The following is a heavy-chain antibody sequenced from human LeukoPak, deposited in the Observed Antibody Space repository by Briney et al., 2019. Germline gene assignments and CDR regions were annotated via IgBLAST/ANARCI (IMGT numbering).Heavy chain of an antibody. CDR1: GYSFTSYW. V-gene: IGHV5-51*01. CDR2: IYPGDSDT. D-gene: IGHD5-18*01. CDR3: ARRGSYGNDAFDI. Sequence: GESLKLSCKGSGYSFTSYWIGWVREMPGKGLEWMGIIYPGDSDTRYSPSFQGQVTISADKSISTAYLQWSSLKASDTAMYYCARRGSYGNDAFDIWGQGTMVTVSS. J-gene: IGHJ3*02.